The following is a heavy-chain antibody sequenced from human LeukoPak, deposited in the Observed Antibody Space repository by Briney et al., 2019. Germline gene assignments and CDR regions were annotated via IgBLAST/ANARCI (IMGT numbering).Heavy chain of an antibody. CDR1: GDSVSSNSPA. J-gene: IGHJ4*02. CDR3: AREYILSWQHLVVVFDY. D-gene: IGHD6-13*01. V-gene: IGHV6-1*01. CDR2: TYYRSKWYN. Sequence: SQTLSLTCAISGDSVSSNSPAWNWIRQSPSRGLEWLGRTYYRSKWYNDYATSVKSPITINPATSKNQFSLQMNSVNPEDTAVYYCAREYILSWQHLVVVFDYWGQGTPVTVSS.